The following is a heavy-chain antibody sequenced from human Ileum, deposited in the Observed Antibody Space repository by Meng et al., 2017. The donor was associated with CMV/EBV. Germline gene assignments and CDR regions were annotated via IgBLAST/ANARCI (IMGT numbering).Heavy chain of an antibody. J-gene: IGHJ4*02. CDR2: MYFSGIA. V-gene: IGHV4-39*07. Sequence: QMQRQDAGPGLVTAADPLSITCTASGDPCSSGSPSWAWFCQHPGKSLEWIGSMYFSGIADYNPSLKSRVTISLHATQKQFSLRLTSVTAADSAVYFCARDLTNKWFYYWGQGTLVTVSS. CDR1: GDPCSSGSPS. CDR3: ARDLTNKWFYY. D-gene: IGHD1-26*01.